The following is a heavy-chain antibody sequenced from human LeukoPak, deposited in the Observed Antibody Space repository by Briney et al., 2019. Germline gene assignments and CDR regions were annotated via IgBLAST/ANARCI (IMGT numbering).Heavy chain of an antibody. CDR3: ARERGDRDAFDI. V-gene: IGHV3-53*01. CDR2: IYSGGRT. J-gene: IGHJ3*02. Sequence: PGGSLRLSCAASGFTVSSSYMSWVRQAPGKGLEWVSVIYSGGRTYYADSVKGRFTISRDNSKSTLYLQMNSLRAGDTAVYYCARERGDRDAFDIWGQGTMVTVSS. CDR1: GFTVSSSY. D-gene: IGHD2-21*01.